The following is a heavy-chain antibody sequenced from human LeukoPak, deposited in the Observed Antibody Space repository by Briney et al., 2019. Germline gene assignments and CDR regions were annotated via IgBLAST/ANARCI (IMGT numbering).Heavy chain of an antibody. Sequence: GGSLRLSCAASGFTFSSYAMSWVRQAPGKGLEWVSAISGSGGSTYYADSVKGRFTISRDNSKNTLYLQMNSLRAEDTAVYYCAREGVRPSRAWYVYWGQGTLVTVSS. CDR1: GFTFSSYA. V-gene: IGHV3-23*01. J-gene: IGHJ4*02. CDR3: AREGVRPSRAWYVY. CDR2: ISGSGGST. D-gene: IGHD6-19*01.